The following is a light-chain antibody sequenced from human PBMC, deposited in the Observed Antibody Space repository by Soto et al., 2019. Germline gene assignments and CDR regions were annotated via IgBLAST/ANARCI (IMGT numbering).Light chain of an antibody. CDR2: EVT. J-gene: IGLJ1*01. Sequence: QSALTQPPSASASPGQSVTISCTGTSGDVGGYNSVSWYQQHPGKAPKLMISEVTKRPSGVPDRFSGSKSGNTASLTVSGLQAEDEADYYCSSYAGSNNYVFGTGTKLTVL. V-gene: IGLV2-8*01. CDR1: SGDVGGYNS. CDR3: SSYAGSNNYV.